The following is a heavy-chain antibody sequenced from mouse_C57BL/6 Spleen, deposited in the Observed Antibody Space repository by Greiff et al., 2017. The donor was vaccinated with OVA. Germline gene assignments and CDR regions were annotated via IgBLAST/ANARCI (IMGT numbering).Heavy chain of an antibody. CDR1: GYTFTTYP. D-gene: IGHD1-1*01. CDR2: FHPSNGDT. J-gene: IGHJ4*01. Sequence: VQLQQSGAELVKPGSSVKLSCKASGYTFTTYPMEWMKQKPGKSLEWIGNFHPSNGDTNYNEKFKDKATLTVEKSSSTVYMELSRLTSEDSAVYYCARNDSNYARDYWGQGTTVTVSS. CDR3: ARNDSNYARDY. V-gene: IGHV1-47*01.